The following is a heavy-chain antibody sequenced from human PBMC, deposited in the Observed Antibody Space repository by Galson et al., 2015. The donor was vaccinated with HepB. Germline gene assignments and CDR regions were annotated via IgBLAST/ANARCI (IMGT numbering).Heavy chain of an antibody. CDR3: AKSTTGWFDL. CDR2: ISSNSETI. D-gene: IGHD1-1*01. J-gene: IGHJ5*02. CDR1: GDNFITYS. Sequence: SLRLSCAGSGDNFITYSINWVRQAPGKGLEWLSYISSNSETIYYADSVKGRFTISRDNAKKSLYLQMSSLRDGDTAVYYCAKSTTGWFDLWGQGTLVTVSS. V-gene: IGHV3-48*02.